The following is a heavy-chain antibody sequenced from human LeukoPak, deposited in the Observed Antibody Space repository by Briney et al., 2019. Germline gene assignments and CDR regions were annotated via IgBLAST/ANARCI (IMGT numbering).Heavy chain of an antibody. V-gene: IGHV3-23*01. CDR1: GFTFSSYA. CDR3: ARESRGSGNFH. CDR2: ISGGGGST. J-gene: IGHJ4*02. D-gene: IGHD4-23*01. Sequence: GGSLRLSCAASGFTFSSYAMSWVRQAPGKGLEWVSVISGGGGSTHYADSVKGRFTVSRDNAQNTLYLQMNSLRAEDTAVYYCARESRGSGNFHWGQGTLVTVSS.